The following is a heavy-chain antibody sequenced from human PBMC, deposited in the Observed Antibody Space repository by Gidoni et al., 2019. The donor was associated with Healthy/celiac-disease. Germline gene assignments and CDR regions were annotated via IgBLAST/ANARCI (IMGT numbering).Heavy chain of an antibody. CDR3: ARIHGVPAAMYRYYYGMDV. V-gene: IGHV4-39*07. D-gene: IGHD2-2*01. CDR2: IYYSGST. CDR1: GGSISSSRYY. Sequence: QLQLQESGPGLVKPSETLSLTCTVSGGSISSSRYYWDWIRQPPGKGLEWIGSIYYSGSTYYNPSLKSRVTISVDTSKNQCSLKLSSVTAADTAVYYCARIHGVPAAMYRYYYGMDVWGQGTTVTVSS. J-gene: IGHJ6*02.